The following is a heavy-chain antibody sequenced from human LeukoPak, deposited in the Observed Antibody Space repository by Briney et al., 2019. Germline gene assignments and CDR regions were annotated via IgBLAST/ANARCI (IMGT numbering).Heavy chain of an antibody. J-gene: IGHJ4*02. CDR2: IYYSGST. CDR3: ARAGRAGTAVGY. D-gene: IGHD3-10*01. CDR1: GGSISSYY. Sequence: PSETLSLTCTVSGGSISSYYWSWIRQPPGKGLEWIGYIYYSGSTNYNPSLKSRVTISVDTSKNQFSLKLSSVTAADTAVYYCARAGRAGTAVGYWGQGILVTVSS. V-gene: IGHV4-59*08.